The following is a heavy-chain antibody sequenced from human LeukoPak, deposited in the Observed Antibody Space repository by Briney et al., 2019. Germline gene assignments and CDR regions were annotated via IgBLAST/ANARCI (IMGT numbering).Heavy chain of an antibody. Sequence: SETLSLTCAVSGDSISSGSSCGWFRQPPGKGLEWIGSIYYSGTTHYNPSLKSRVTISVDTSKNQFSLTLSSVTAAGTAVYYCARLGYSGSYYKGWEFDDGGRGTLVTVSS. J-gene: IGHJ2*01. D-gene: IGHD1-26*01. CDR1: GDSISSGSS. V-gene: IGHV4-38-2*01. CDR3: ARLGYSGSYYKGWEFDD. CDR2: IYYSGTT.